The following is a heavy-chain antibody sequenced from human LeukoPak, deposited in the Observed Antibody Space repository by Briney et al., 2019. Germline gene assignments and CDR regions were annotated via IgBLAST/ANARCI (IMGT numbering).Heavy chain of an antibody. CDR1: GFTFDDYA. D-gene: IGHD6-19*01. V-gene: IGHV3-9*01. CDR3: AKGGSARVGSGWRFDY. J-gene: IGHJ4*02. CDR2: ISWNSGSI. Sequence: GRSLRLSCAASGFTFDDYAMHWVRQAPGKGLEWVSGISWNSGSIGYADSVKGRFTISRDNAKNSLYLQMNSLRAEDTALYYCAKGGSARVGSGWRFDYWGQGTLVTVSS.